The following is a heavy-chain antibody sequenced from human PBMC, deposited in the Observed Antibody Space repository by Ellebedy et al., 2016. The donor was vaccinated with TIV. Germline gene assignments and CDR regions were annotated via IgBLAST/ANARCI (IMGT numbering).Heavy chain of an antibody. CDR2: IHPTDGST. D-gene: IGHD3-3*01. Sequence: ASVKVSCXASGYTFTTYYMHWVRQAPGQGLEWMGVIHPTDGSTSYPQKFQGRVTMTMDKSTSTIYMELSSLRSEDTAVYYCVRDRFAFDIWGQGTMVTASS. V-gene: IGHV1-46*01. CDR1: GYTFTTYY. CDR3: VRDRFAFDI. J-gene: IGHJ3*02.